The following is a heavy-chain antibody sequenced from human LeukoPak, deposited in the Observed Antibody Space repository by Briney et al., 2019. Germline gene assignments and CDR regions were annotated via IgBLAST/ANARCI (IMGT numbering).Heavy chain of an antibody. V-gene: IGHV1-69*13. D-gene: IGHD2-2*01. CDR3: ARGTPYCSSTSCSYLKYYFDY. J-gene: IGHJ4*02. CDR1: GGTFSSYA. CDR2: IIPIFGTA. Sequence: GASVKVSCKASGGTFSSYAISWVRQAPGQGLEWMGGIIPIFGTANYAQKFQGRVTITADESTSTAYMELSSLRSEDTAVYYCARGTPYCSSTSCSYLKYYFDYWGQGTLVTVSS.